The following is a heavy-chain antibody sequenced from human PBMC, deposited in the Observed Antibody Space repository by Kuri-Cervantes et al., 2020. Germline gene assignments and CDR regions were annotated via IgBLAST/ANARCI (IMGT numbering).Heavy chain of an antibody. V-gene: IGHV3-33*08. Sequence: GGSLRLSCAASGFTFSSYGMHWVRQAPGKGLEWVAVIWYDGSNKYYADSVKGRFTISRDNSKNTLYLQMNSLRVEDTAVYYCARDRGTGWYLPHIPWGQGTLVTVSS. J-gene: IGHJ5*02. CDR2: IWYDGSNK. D-gene: IGHD6-19*01. CDR3: ARDRGTGWYLPHIP. CDR1: GFTFSSYG.